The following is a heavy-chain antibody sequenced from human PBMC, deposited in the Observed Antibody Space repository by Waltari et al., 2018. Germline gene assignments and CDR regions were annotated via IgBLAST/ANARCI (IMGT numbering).Heavy chain of an antibody. D-gene: IGHD4-4*01. CDR3: ARVRNGYSKDENYYYYYMDV. Sequence: QVQLQESGPGLVKPSETLSLTCTVSGGSISGYYWSWIRQPPGKGLEWIGYIYISGRTNYNPSLQSRVTISVDTSKNQFSLNLSSVTAADTAVYYCARVRNGYSKDENYYYYYMDVWGKGTTVTVSS. CDR2: IYISGRT. CDR1: GGSISGYY. V-gene: IGHV4-59*01. J-gene: IGHJ6*03.